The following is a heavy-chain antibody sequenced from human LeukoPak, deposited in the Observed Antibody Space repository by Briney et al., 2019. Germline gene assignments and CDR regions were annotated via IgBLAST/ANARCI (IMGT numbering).Heavy chain of an antibody. V-gene: IGHV1-18*01. CDR1: GYTFTSYG. CDR3: ARSFLTRYGSGQLASDY. J-gene: IGHJ4*02. CDR2: ITAYKVNA. Sequence: GASVKVSCKASGYTFTSYGISWVRQAPGQGRERRGWITAYKVNANYAQKLQGRVTMTTDTSTSTAYMELRSLRSDDTAVYYCARSFLTRYGSGQLASDYWGQGTLVTVSS. D-gene: IGHD3-10*01.